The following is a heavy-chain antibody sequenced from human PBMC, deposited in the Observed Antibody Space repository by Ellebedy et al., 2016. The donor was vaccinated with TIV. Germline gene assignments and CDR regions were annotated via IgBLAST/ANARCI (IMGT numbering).Heavy chain of an antibody. CDR2: ISSSSSYT. CDR1: GFTFSDYY. J-gene: IGHJ5*02. V-gene: IGHV3-11*06. CDR3: ARVGSSSGWYADWSDP. Sequence: GESLKISCAASGFTFSDYYMSWIRQAPGKGLEWVSYISSSSSYTNYADSVKGRFTISRDNAKNSLYLQMNSLRAEDTAVYYCARVGSSSGWYADWSDPWGQGTLVTVSS. D-gene: IGHD6-19*01.